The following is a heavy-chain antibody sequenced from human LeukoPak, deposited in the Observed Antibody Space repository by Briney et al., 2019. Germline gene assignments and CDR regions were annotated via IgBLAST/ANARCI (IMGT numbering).Heavy chain of an antibody. CDR3: GTTTLSATWNY. D-gene: IGHD3-16*02. Sequence: GGSLRLSCAASGFTFDDYGMSWVRQAPGVGLEWVSVTDRGDNTKYADPVKGRFTVSRDYSENTLYLQMNSLRVEDTAIYYCGTTTLSATWNYWGQGTLVTVPS. V-gene: IGHV3-23*01. CDR1: GFTFDDYG. J-gene: IGHJ4*02. CDR2: TDRGDNT.